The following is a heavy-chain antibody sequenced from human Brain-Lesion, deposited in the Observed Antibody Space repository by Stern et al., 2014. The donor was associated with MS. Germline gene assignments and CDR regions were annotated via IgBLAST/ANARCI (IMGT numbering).Heavy chain of an antibody. CDR3: SKDILRRSCYDSIDH. J-gene: IGHJ4*02. D-gene: IGHD3-10*01. V-gene: IGHV3-9*01. CDR2: ISLNRGTI. Sequence: EVQLVESGGGLVQPGRSLRLSCVASGFTFEAYDMHWVRQAPGKGLEWVAGISLNRGTIGYADAVQGRFTISRAKAKYALYLHMNRLRPEDTALDFYSKDILRRSCYDSIDHWGQGTLVTVSS. CDR1: GFTFEAYD.